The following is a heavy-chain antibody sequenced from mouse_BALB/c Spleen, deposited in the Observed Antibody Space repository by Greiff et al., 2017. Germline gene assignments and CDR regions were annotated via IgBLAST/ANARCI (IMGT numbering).Heavy chain of an antibody. D-gene: IGHD1-1*01. J-gene: IGHJ4*01. V-gene: IGHV5-4*02. CDR3: ARDRGRIYAMDY. CDR1: GFTFSDYY. CDR2: ISDGGSYT. Sequence: DVKLVESGGGLVKPGGSLKLSCAASGFTFSDYYMYWVRQTPEKRLEWVATISDGGSYTYYPDSVKGRFTISRDNAKNNLYLQMSSLKSEDTAMYYCARDRGRIYAMDYWGQGTSVTVSS.